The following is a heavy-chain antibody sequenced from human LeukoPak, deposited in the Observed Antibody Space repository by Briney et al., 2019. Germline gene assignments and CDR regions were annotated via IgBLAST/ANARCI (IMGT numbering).Heavy chain of an antibody. CDR3: ARDSVELERRNWFDP. J-gene: IGHJ5*02. D-gene: IGHD1-1*01. Sequence: ASVKVSCKASSYTFNKYYIHWVRQAPGQGLEWMGVINPSGRSASYAQRSQGRVTMTRDTSTSTVYMDLSSLRSEDTAVYYCARDSVELERRNWFDPWGQGTLVTVSS. CDR1: SYTFNKYY. CDR2: INPSGRSA. V-gene: IGHV1-46*02.